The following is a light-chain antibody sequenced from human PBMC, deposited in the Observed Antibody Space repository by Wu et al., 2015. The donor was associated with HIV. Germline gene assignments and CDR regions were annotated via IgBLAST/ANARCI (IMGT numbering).Light chain of an antibody. V-gene: IGKV3-20*01. CDR2: GTS. CDR1: QSVSSNY. Sequence: EIVLTQSPATLSLSPGERATLSCRASQSVSSNYLAWYQQKPGQAPRLLIYGTSNRATGIPDRFSGSGSGTDFTLTISRLEPEDFAVYYCQQYGSSPGFTFGPGTKVDIK. J-gene: IGKJ3*01. CDR3: QQYGSSPGFT.